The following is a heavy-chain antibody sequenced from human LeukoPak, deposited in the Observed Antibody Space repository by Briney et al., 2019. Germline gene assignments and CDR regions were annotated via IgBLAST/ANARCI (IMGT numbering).Heavy chain of an antibody. J-gene: IGHJ6*03. CDR2: IYYSGST. CDR1: GGSISSGGYL. D-gene: IGHD1-26*01. V-gene: IGHV4-31*03. CDR3: ARVAPDDSGSYYYYMDV. Sequence: PSETLSLTCTVSGGSISSGGYLWSWIRQHPGKGLEWIGYIYYSGSTYYNPSLKSRVTISVDTSESQFSLKVSSVTAADTAVYYCARVAPDDSGSYYYYMDVWGKGTTVTVSS.